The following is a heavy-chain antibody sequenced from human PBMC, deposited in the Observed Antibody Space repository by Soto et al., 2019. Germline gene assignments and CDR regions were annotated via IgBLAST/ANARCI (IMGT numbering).Heavy chain of an antibody. Sequence: ASVKFSCKAPGYTFSGSYMHWVRQAPGQGLECMVWMNPNSGFTKSXXKFQGRVXXTRDTSISTAXMELSXLTSDDTAVYYRASAEVTGTAGLDFWCQGTQVTGSS. V-gene: IGHV1-2*02. J-gene: IGHJ4*02. D-gene: IGHD6-19*01. CDR3: ASAEVTGTAGLDF. CDR2: MNPNSGFT. CDR1: GYTFSGSY.